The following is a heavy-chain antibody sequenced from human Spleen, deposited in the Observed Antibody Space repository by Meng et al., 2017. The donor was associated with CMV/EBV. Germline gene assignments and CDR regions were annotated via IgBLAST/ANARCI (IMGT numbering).Heavy chain of an antibody. D-gene: IGHD3-3*01. Sequence: SETLSLTCIVSGGPISSYYWGWIRQPPGKGLEWIGFIFYSGNSNYNPSLNSRVTISLDTSKNQISLKLSSVTAADTAVYYCARATVSNYDYWSDFTTKDYAYAMDVWGQGTTVTVSS. CDR2: IFYSGNS. V-gene: IGHV4-59*01. CDR1: GGPISSYY. J-gene: IGHJ6*02. CDR3: ARATVSNYDYWSDFTTKDYAYAMDV.